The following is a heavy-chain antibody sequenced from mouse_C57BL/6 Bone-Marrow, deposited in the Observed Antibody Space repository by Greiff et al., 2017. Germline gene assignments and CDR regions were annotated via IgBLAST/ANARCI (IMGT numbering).Heavy chain of an antibody. D-gene: IGHD2-3*01. V-gene: IGHV1-54*01. Sequence: QVQLQQSGAELVRPGTSVKVSCKASGYAFTNYLIEWVKQRPGQGLEWIGVINPGSGGTNYNEKFKGKATLTADKSSSTAYIQLSSLTSEDSAVYFCARSGYYKVSYAMDYWGQGTSVTVSS. CDR1: GYAFTNYL. CDR2: INPGSGGT. CDR3: ARSGYYKVSYAMDY. J-gene: IGHJ4*01.